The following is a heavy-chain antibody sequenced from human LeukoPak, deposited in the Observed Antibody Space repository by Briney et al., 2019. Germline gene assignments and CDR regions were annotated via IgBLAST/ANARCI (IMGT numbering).Heavy chain of an antibody. CDR1: GFTFSYYS. D-gene: IGHD3-22*01. J-gene: IGHJ3*01. Sequence: PGGSLRLSCAASGFTFSYYSMNWVRQAPGKGLEWISYSNTDGTISYADSVKGRFTISRDNAKNSLFLQMNSLRDEDTAVYYCARDDRFDGSGHYTAFDVWGQGTMVTVSS. CDR3: ARDDRFDGSGHYTAFDV. CDR2: SNTDGTI. V-gene: IGHV3-48*02.